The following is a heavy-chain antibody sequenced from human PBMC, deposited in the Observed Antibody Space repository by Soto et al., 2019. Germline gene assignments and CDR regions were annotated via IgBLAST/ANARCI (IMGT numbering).Heavy chain of an antibody. V-gene: IGHV3-74*01. Sequence: EVQLVESGGDLVQPGGSLRLSCAASGFTFSSYWMHWVRQAPGKGLVWVSRINSDGSSTSYADSVKGRFTISRDNAKNTLYLQMNSLRAEDTAVYYCARDTILLWFGESFHGMDVWGQGTTVTVSS. J-gene: IGHJ6*02. CDR3: ARDTILLWFGESFHGMDV. CDR1: GFTFSSYW. CDR2: INSDGSST. D-gene: IGHD3-10*01.